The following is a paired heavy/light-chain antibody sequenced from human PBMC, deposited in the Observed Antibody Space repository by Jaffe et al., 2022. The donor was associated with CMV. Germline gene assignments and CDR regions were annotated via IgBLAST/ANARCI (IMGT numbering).Heavy chain of an antibody. CDR1: GDSIGSGHW. D-gene: IGHD4-4*01. V-gene: IGHV4-4*02. J-gene: IGHJ3*02. CDR3: AREGRNYDYTDAFDI. Sequence: QVQLQESGPGLVKPSGTLSLTCTVSGDSIGSGHWWSWVRQPPGKGLEWIGEIYHSGNTNYNTSLTSRITISVDKSKNQFSLKLTSVTAADTAVYFCAREGRNYDYTDAFDIWGQGTMVTVSS. CDR2: IYHSGNT.
Light chain of an antibody. J-gene: IGLJ2*01. V-gene: IGLV4-69*01. CDR3: QTWGTGIQV. CDR1: SGHGSHA. Sequence: QLVLTQSPSASASLGASVKLTCTLSSGHGSHAIAWHQQQPDKGPRYLMKLKSDGSHTKGDGIPDRFLGSSSGAERYLTISSLQSEDEADYYCQTWGTGIQVFGGGTKVTVL. CDR2: LKSDGSH.